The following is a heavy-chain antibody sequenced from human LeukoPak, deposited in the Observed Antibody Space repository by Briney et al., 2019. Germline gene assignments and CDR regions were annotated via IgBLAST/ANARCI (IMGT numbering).Heavy chain of an antibody. D-gene: IGHD3-22*01. V-gene: IGHV3-74*01. J-gene: IGHJ4*02. Sequence: QPGGSLRLSCTASGFTFRKYWLHWVRQAPGKGLVWASRIIPDDGSTSYADSVKGRFTISRDNSKNTLYLQMNSLRAEDTAVYYCAKDLAGITMIVVVLDYWGQGTLVTVSS. CDR1: GFTFRKYW. CDR3: AKDLAGITMIVVVLDY. CDR2: IIPDDGST.